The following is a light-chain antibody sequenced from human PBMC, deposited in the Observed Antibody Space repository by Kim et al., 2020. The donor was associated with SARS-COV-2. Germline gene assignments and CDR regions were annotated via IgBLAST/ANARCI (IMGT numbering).Light chain of an antibody. CDR2: LGS. V-gene: IGKV2-28*01. CDR3: MQSLQTLLT. J-gene: IGKJ4*01. Sequence: DIVMTQSPLSLPVTPGEPASISCRSSQSLLYSNGYNYLDWYVQKPGQSPQPLIYLGSNRASGVPDRFSGSGSGTDFTLRINRVEAEDVGVYYCMQSLQTLLTFGGGTKVDIK. CDR1: QSLLYSNGYNY.